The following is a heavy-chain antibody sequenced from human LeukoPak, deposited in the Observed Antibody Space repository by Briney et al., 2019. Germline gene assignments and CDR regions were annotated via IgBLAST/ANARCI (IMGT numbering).Heavy chain of an antibody. CDR1: GGTFSSYA. D-gene: IGHD3-10*01. Sequence: GASVKVSCKASGGTFSSYAISWVRQAPGQGLDWMGGIIPIFGTANYAQKFQGRVTITADESTSTAYMELSSPRSEDTAVYYCARELEKLLWFGEFDDAFDFWGQGTMVTVCS. V-gene: IGHV1-69*01. CDR2: IIPIFGTA. J-gene: IGHJ3*01. CDR3: ARELEKLLWFGEFDDAFDF.